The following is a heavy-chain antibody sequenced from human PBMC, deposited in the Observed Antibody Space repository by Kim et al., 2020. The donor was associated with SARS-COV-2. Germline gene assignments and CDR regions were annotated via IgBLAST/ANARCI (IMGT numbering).Heavy chain of an antibody. D-gene: IGHD3-10*01. CDR3: TRADMLITMVRGVIIRDAFDI. Sequence: GGSLRLSCTASGFTFGDYAMSWFRQAPGKGLEWVGFIRSKAYGGTTEYAASVKGRFTISRDDSKSIAYLQMNSLKTEDTAVYYCTRADMLITMVRGVIIRDAFDIWGQGTMVTVSS. CDR2: IRSKAYGGTT. CDR1: GFTFGDYA. J-gene: IGHJ3*02. V-gene: IGHV3-49*03.